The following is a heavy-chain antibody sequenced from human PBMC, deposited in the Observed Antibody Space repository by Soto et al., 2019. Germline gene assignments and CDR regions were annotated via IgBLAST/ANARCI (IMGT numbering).Heavy chain of an antibody. J-gene: IGHJ6*02. Sequence: PSETLSLTCAVYGGSFSGYYWSLIRQPPGKGLEWIWEINHSGSTNYNPSLKSRVTISVDTSKNQFSRKLGSVTAADTAVYYCEGGVVIISSFRTSYSYGMDAWAQGTTFPSSS. CDR1: GGSFSGYY. CDR3: EGGVVIISSFRTSYSYGMDA. CDR2: INHSGST. D-gene: IGHD3-3*01. V-gene: IGHV4-34*01.